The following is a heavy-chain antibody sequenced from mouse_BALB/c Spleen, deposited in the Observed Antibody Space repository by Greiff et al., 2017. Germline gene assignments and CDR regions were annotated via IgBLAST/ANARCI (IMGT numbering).Heavy chain of an antibody. CDR2: ISSGGGST. V-gene: IGHV5-12-1*01. CDR3: ARPMDY. J-gene: IGHJ4*01. Sequence: EVMLVESGGGLVKPGGSLKLSCAASGFAFSSYDMSWVRQTPEKRLEWVAYISSGGGSTYYPDTVKGRFTISRDNAKNTLYLQMSSLKSEDTAMYYCARPMDYWGQGTSVTVSS. CDR1: GFAFSSYD.